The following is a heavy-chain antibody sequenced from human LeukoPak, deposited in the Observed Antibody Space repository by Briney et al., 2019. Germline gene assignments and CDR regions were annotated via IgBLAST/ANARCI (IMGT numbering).Heavy chain of an antibody. CDR1: GGSINSRSYY. J-gene: IGHJ4*02. Sequence: PSETLSLSCTVSGGSINSRSYYWGWIRQPPGKGLEWIASVYYTGSTYYNPSLKSRVTISVDTSKNQFSLQPSSVTAAGTAVFYCARRMVVTPTRGYFDYWGQGTLVTVSS. D-gene: IGHD2-21*02. V-gene: IGHV4-39*01. CDR2: VYYTGST. CDR3: ARRMVVTPTRGYFDY.